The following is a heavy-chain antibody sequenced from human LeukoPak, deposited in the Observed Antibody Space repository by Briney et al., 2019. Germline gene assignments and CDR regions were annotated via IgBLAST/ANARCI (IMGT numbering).Heavy chain of an antibody. J-gene: IGHJ5*02. CDR2: INARGDT. CDR3: ARGQVPAARGYNWFDP. Sequence: SETLSLTCAVYGWSFNDYYWNWVRQPPGKGLEWSGEINARGDTNYNPSLKSRVTISVDSSKNQFSLTLTSMIAADTAIYYCARGQVPAARGYNWFDPWGQGTLVTVSS. V-gene: IGHV4-34*01. CDR1: GWSFNDYY. D-gene: IGHD2-2*01.